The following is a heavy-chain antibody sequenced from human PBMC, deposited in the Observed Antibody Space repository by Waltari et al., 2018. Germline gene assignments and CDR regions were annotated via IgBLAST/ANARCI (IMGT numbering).Heavy chain of an antibody. CDR2: IYTTGTT. Sequence: QVQLQESGPGLVKPSQTLSLICTVSGGSITRGNYSWTWIRQPAGKGLEWIGRIYTTGTTTYNPSLRSRVTILVDTSNNHFSLRLSSVTAADTAVYYCAREPSVAARSYWYFDLWGRGTLVTVSS. V-gene: IGHV4-61*02. J-gene: IGHJ2*01. D-gene: IGHD6-6*01. CDR1: GGSITRGNYS. CDR3: AREPSVAARSYWYFDL.